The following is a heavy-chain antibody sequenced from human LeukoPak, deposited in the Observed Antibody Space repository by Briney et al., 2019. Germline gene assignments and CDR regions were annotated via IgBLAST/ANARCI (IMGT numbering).Heavy chain of an antibody. V-gene: IGHV1-18*01. CDR3: ARAISTDILTGLPPYYYYYYGMDV. Sequence: ASVKVSCKASGYTFTSYGISWVRQPPGQGLEWMGWISAYNGNTNYAQKLQGRVTMTTDTSTSTAYMELRSLRSDDTVVYYCARAISTDILTGLPPYYYYYYGMDVWGQGTTVTVSS. D-gene: IGHD3-9*01. CDR2: ISAYNGNT. CDR1: GYTFTSYG. J-gene: IGHJ6*02.